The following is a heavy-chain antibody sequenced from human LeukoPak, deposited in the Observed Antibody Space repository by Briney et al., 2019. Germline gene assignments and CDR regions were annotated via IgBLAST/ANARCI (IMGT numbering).Heavy chain of an antibody. CDR2: IYYSGST. J-gene: IGHJ3*02. CDR1: GGSISSSSYY. CDR3: ARDGSSSSWFDAFDI. Sequence: SEALSLTCTVSGGSISSSSYYWGWIRQPPGKGLEWIGSIYYSGSTYYNPSLKSRVTISVDTFKNQFSLKLSSVTAADTAVYYCARDGSSSSWFDAFDIWGQGTMVTVSS. V-gene: IGHV4-39*07. D-gene: IGHD6-13*01.